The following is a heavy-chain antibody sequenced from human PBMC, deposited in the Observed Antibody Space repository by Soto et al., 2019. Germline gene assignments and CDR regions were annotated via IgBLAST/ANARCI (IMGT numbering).Heavy chain of an antibody. CDR3: ARDDCSTTSCYIAYYGMDV. CDR1: GVTLSNYA. J-gene: IGHJ6*02. V-gene: IGHV3-30-3*01. D-gene: IGHD2-2*01. Sequence: GGSLRVSCAASGVTLSNYALHWVRQAPGKGLEWVAVISYDGSNKYYADSVKGRFTISRDNSKNTLYLQMNSLRPEDTAVYYCARDDCSTTSCYIAYYGMDVWGQGTTVTVSS. CDR2: ISYDGSNK.